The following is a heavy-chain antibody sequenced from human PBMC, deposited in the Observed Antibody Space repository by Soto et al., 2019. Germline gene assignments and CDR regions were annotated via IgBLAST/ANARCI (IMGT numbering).Heavy chain of an antibody. D-gene: IGHD2-21*01. J-gene: IGHJ3*01. V-gene: IGHV1-18*01. Sequence: QVQLVQSGAEVKKPGSSVKVSCKASGYTFTKYGINWVRQATGQGREWMGWIGAYNGNTDYAQKFQGRVTMTTDTSTSTGYMELRSMRFADTDVYYWARREYGGDGRACRPTNDAFDFWGQGTMVTVSS. CDR1: GYTFTKYG. CDR3: ARREYGGDGRACRPTNDAFDF. CDR2: IGAYNGNT.